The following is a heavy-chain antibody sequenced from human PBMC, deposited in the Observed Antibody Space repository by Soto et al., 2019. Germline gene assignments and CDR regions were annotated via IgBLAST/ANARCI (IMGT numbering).Heavy chain of an antibody. D-gene: IGHD2-8*01. CDR3: SKDGYCTNGVCWDYFDY. J-gene: IGHJ4*02. CDR2: ISGSDGST. Sequence: GGSLRLSCAASGFTFSSYAMSWVRQAPGKGLEWVSAISGSDGSTYYADSVKGRFTISRDNSKNTQYLKINRLRAVDTVVYYCSKDGYCTNGVCWDYFDYWGQGTLVTVSS. CDR1: GFTFSSYA. V-gene: IGHV3-23*01.